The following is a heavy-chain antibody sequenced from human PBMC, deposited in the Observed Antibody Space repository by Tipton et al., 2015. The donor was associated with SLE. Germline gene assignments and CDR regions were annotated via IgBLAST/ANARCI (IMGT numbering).Heavy chain of an antibody. Sequence: TLSLTCAVYGGSFTDDYWSWIRQPPGKGLEWIGYIYYSGSTNYNPSLKSRVTISVDTSKNQFSLKLSSVTAADTAVYYCARGREWNWSPYYMDVWGKGTTVTVSS. V-gene: IGHV4-59*01. CDR1: GGSFTDDY. D-gene: IGHD1-1*01. CDR3: ARGREWNWSPYYMDV. J-gene: IGHJ6*03. CDR2: IYYSGST.